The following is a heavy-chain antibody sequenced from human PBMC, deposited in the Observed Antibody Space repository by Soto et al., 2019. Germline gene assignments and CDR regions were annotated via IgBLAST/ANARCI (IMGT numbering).Heavy chain of an antibody. CDR3: AKEYVLRFLEWATRQYYYGMDV. CDR1: GFTFSDYA. V-gene: IGHV3-23*01. CDR2: ITGGGAYT. D-gene: IGHD3-3*01. J-gene: IGHJ6*02. Sequence: PGGSLRLSCVASGFTFSDYAMSWVRQAPGKGLEWVSTITGGGAYTYSADSVEGRFTISRDNSKNTLYLQMKSLRAEDTAVYYCAKEYVLRFLEWATRQYYYGMDVWGQGTTVTVSS.